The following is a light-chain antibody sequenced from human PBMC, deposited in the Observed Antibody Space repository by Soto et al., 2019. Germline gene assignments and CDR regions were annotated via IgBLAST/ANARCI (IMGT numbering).Light chain of an antibody. V-gene: IGKV3-15*01. J-gene: IGKJ3*01. CDR2: GAS. CDR1: QSVNTN. Sequence: EIVMTQSPATLSVSPGERVTLSCRASQSVNTNLAWYQEKPGQAPRLLIYGASTRATGIPARFSGSGSGTEFPPTISSLQSEDFAVYYCQLYDNWPPFTFGPGTKVDIK. CDR3: QLYDNWPPFT.